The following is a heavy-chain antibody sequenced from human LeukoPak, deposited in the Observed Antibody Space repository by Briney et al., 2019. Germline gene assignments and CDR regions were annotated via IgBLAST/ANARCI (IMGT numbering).Heavy chain of an antibody. V-gene: IGHV1-2*02. Sequence: ASVKVSCKASGYTFTSYGISWVRQAPGQGLEWMGWINPNSGGTNYAQKFQGRVTMTRDTSISTAYMELSRLRSDDTAVYYCARDQGYSSSWYRPAYYYYMDVWGKGTTVTISS. J-gene: IGHJ6*03. D-gene: IGHD6-13*01. CDR3: ARDQGYSSSWYRPAYYYYMDV. CDR2: INPNSGGT. CDR1: GYTFTSYG.